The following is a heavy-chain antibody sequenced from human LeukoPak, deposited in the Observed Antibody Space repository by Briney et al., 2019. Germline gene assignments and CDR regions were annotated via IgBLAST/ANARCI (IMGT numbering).Heavy chain of an antibody. Sequence: GGSLRLFCTVSGIRFDSYGMSWVRQAPGKGLEWVSAIGGRGADTFYAESVKGRFTISRDNSKSTLYLQMNSLGTEDTAIYYRAKHGSTSWLQYFYSYMDVWGKGTTVTVSS. CDR2: IGGRGADT. CDR1: GIRFDSYG. V-gene: IGHV3-23*01. D-gene: IGHD5-24*01. J-gene: IGHJ6*03. CDR3: AKHGSTSWLQYFYSYMDV.